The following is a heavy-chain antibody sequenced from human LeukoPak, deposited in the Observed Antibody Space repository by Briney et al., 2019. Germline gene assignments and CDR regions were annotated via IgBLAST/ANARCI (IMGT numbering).Heavy chain of an antibody. V-gene: IGHV4-34*01. CDR2: INHSGST. CDR3: ARSRGVRGNFDY. CDR1: GGSFSGYY. D-gene: IGHD2-2*01. J-gene: IGHJ4*02. Sequence: SETLSLTCAVYGGSFSGYYWSRIRQPPGKGLEWIGEINHSGSTNYNPSLKSRVTISVDTSKNQFSLKLSSVTAADTAVYYCARSRGVRGNFDYWGQGTLVTVSS.